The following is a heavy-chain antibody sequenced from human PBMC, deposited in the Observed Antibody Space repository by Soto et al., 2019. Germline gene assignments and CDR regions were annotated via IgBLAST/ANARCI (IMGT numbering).Heavy chain of an antibody. CDR2: IYYSGST. CDR1: GGSISSGGYY. J-gene: IGHJ4*02. Sequence: SETLSLTCTVSGGSISSGGYYWSWIRQHPGKGLEWIGYIYYSGSTYYNPSLKSRVTISVDTSKNQFSLKLSSVTAADTAVYYCARDHEQAFDYWGQGTLVTVSS. V-gene: IGHV4-31*03. CDR3: ARDHEQAFDY.